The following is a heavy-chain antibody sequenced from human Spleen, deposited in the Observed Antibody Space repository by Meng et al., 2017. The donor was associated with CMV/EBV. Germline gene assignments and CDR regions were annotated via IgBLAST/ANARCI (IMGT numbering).Heavy chain of an antibody. J-gene: IGHJ4*02. CDR3: ARSYDFWSASFDY. CDR1: EFTFSTYS. V-gene: IGHV3-21*01. Sequence: GGSLRLSCAASEFTFSTYSMNWVRQAPGKGLEWVSSISSTSSYIYYADSVKGRFTISRDNAKNSLYLQMNSLRAEDTAVYYCARSYDFWSASFDYWGQGTLVTVSS. CDR2: ISSTSSYI. D-gene: IGHD3-3*01.